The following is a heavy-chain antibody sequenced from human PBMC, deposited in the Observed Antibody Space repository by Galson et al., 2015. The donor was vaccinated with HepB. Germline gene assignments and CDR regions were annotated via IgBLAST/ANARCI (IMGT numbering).Heavy chain of an antibody. V-gene: IGHV4-39*01. D-gene: IGHD3-10*01. CDR3: ARHVLASASYYMDV. Sequence: SETLSLTCTVSGGSLSTIDYYCGWIRQPPGKGLEWIGSIYYSGGTYQNPSLKSRVTIPVDTAKNQFSLKLSSVTAADTAVYYCARHVLASASYYMDVWGKGTTVTVSS. CDR1: GGSLSTIDYY. CDR2: IYYSGGT. J-gene: IGHJ6*03.